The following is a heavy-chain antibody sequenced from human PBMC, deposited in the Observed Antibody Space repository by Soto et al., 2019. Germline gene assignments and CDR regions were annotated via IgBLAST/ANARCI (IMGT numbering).Heavy chain of an antibody. Sequence: GASVKVSCKVSGGSFSTYTLTWVRQAPGQGLEWMGGIIPMFGIINYAQKFQGRVTITADRSTTTAYMELISLRSDDTAVYYCAILTPTTGVYWGQGAQVTVSS. D-gene: IGHD4-17*01. J-gene: IGHJ4*02. CDR2: IIPMFGII. V-gene: IGHV1-69*10. CDR1: GGSFSTYT. CDR3: AILTPTTGVY.